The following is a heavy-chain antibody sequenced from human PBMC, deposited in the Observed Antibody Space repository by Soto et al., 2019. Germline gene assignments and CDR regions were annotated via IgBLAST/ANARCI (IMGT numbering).Heavy chain of an antibody. CDR3: AKAWGSGWYDEAFDY. CDR1: GFTFSSYA. Sequence: PGGSLRLSCAASGFTFSSYAMSWVRQAPGKEREWVSAISGSGGSTYYADSVKGRFTISRDNSKNTLYLQMNSLRAEDTAVYYCAKAWGSGWYDEAFDYWGQGTLVTVSS. J-gene: IGHJ4*02. V-gene: IGHV3-23*01. CDR2: ISGSGGST. D-gene: IGHD6-19*01.